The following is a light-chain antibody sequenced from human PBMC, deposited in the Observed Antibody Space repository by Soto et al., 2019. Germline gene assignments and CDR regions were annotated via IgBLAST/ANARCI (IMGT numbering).Light chain of an antibody. V-gene: IGKV3-20*01. J-gene: IGKJ1*01. CDR2: GAS. CDR3: QQYGSSGT. Sequence: QSPGPLSLSPRERATLSFRASQSVSNNYLAWYQQKPGQAPRLLIYGASNRATGIPDRFSGSGSGTDFTLTISRLEPEDFAVYYCQQYGSSGTFGQGTKVDI. CDR1: QSVSNNY.